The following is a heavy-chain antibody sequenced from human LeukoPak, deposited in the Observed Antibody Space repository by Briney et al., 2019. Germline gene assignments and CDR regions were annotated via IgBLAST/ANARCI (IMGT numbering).Heavy chain of an antibody. D-gene: IGHD3-3*01. V-gene: IGHV1-2*02. J-gene: IGHJ4*02. CDR1: GYTFTGYY. CDR2: INPNSGGT. Sequence: ASVKVSCKASGYTFTGYYMHWVRQAPGQGLEWMGWINPNSGGTNYVQKFQGRVTMTRDTSISTAYMELSRLRSDDTAVYYCARGTTIFGVVIIPYFDYWGQGTLVTVSS. CDR3: ARGTTIFGVVIIPYFDY.